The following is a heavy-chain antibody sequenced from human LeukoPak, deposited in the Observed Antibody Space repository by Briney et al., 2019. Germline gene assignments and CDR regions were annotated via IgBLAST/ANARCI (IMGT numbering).Heavy chain of an antibody. D-gene: IGHD3-10*01. CDR3: ATTPTGMVRGAFDY. CDR2: FDPEDGET. Sequence: ASVKVSCKVSGYTLTELSMHWVRQAPGKGLEWMGGFDPEDGETIYAQKFQGRATMTEDTSTDTAYMELSSLRSEDTAVYYCATTPTGMVRGAFDYWGQGTLVTVSS. CDR1: GYTLTELS. J-gene: IGHJ4*02. V-gene: IGHV1-24*01.